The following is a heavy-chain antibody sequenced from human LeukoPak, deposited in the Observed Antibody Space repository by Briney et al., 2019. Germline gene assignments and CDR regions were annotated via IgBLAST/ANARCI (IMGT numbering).Heavy chain of an antibody. CDR1: GFTLRDYY. D-gene: IGHD3-10*01. J-gene: IGHJ4*02. V-gene: IGHV3-11*01. CDR2: ISSSGSTI. CDR3: ARRGHGLGSRTVDY. Sequence: GGSLRLSCAASGFTLRDYYMSWIRQAPGKGLEWVSYISSSGSTIYYADSVKGRFTISRDNAKNSLYLQMNSQRAEDTAVYYCARRGHGLGSRTVDYWGQGTLVTVSS.